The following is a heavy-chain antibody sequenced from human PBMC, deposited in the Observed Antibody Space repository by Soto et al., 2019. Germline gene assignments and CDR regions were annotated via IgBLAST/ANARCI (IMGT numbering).Heavy chain of an antibody. V-gene: IGHV5-10-1*01. CDR1: GYSLTSYW. D-gene: IGHD4-17*01. J-gene: IGHJ5*02. CDR2: IDPSDSYT. Sequence: RGESLKISCKGSGYSLTSYWISWVRQMPGKGLEWMGRIDPSDSYTNYSPSFQGHVTISADKSISTAYLQWSSLKASDTAMYYCASIRVYDYGDYGWFDPWGQGTLVTVSS. CDR3: ASIRVYDYGDYGWFDP.